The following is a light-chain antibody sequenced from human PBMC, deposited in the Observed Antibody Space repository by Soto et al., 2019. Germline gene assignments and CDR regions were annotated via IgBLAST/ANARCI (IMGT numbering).Light chain of an antibody. V-gene: IGKV3-11*01. Sequence: TQSPSTLSASVGDRVTITCRASQSISSWLAWYQQKPGQAPRLLIYDASNRATGIPARFSGSGSGTDFTLTISSLEPEDFAVYYCQQRSNWPPPITFGQGTRLEVK. CDR2: DAS. CDR3: QQRSNWPPPIT. J-gene: IGKJ5*01. CDR1: QSISSW.